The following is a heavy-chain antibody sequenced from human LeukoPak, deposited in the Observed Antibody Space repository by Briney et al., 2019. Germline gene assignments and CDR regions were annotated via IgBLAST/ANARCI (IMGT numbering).Heavy chain of an antibody. CDR3: ARVPNRIVATIRKKYYFDY. J-gene: IGHJ4*02. D-gene: IGHD5-12*01. Sequence: ASVKVSCKASGYTFTSYYMHWVRQAPGQGLEWMGIINPSGGSTSYAQKFQGRVTMTRDTSTSTVYMELSSLRSEDTAVYYCARVPNRIVATIRKKYYFDYWGQGTLVTVSS. V-gene: IGHV1-46*03. CDR1: GYTFTSYY. CDR2: INPSGGST.